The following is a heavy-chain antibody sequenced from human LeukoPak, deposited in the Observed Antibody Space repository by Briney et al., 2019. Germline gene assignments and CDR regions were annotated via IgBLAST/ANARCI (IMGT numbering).Heavy chain of an antibody. D-gene: IGHD3-22*01. CDR2: IYSGGST. Sequence: HSGGSLRLSCAASGFTVSSNYMSWVRQAPGKGLEWVSVIYSGGSTYYADSVKGRFTISRDNSKNTLYLQMNSLRAEDTAVYYCARALRSGYYFFDYWGQGTLVTVSS. CDR1: GFTVSSNY. J-gene: IGHJ4*02. CDR3: ARALRSGYYFFDY. V-gene: IGHV3-53*01.